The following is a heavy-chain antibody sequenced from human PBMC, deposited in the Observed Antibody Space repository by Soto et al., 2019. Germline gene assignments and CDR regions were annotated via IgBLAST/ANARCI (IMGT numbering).Heavy chain of an antibody. CDR2: ISPNKGNT. Sequence: QVQLVQSGPEVKKPGASVKVSCKASGYTFTSYGISWVRQAPGQGLEWMGWISPNKGNTNQAQKLQGRVTMTPDTSTSTAYMERRSLRSDDTAVYYWARERSGNPGYWGQGTLVTVSS. CDR3: ARERSGNPGY. J-gene: IGHJ4*02. D-gene: IGHD2-15*01. V-gene: IGHV1-18*01. CDR1: GYTFTSYG.